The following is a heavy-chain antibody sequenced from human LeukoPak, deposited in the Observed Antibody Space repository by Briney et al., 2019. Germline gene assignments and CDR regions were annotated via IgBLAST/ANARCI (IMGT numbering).Heavy chain of an antibody. CDR1: GGSISSGGYY. V-gene: IGHV4-31*03. CDR2: IYYSGST. J-gene: IGHJ4*02. Sequence: SETLSLTCTVSGGSISSGGYYWSWIRQHPGKGLEWIGYIYYSGSTYYNPSLKSRVTISVDTSKNQFSLKLSSVTAADTAVYYCARGSERAWSPPDYWGQGTLVTVSS. CDR3: ARGSERAWSPPDY. D-gene: IGHD2-15*01.